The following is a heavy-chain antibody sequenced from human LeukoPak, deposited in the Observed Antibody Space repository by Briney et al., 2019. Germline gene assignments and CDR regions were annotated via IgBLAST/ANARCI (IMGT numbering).Heavy chain of an antibody. D-gene: IGHD3-22*01. V-gene: IGHV4-34*01. CDR2: INHSGST. CDR1: GGSFSGYY. J-gene: IGHJ4*02. CDR3: ARLYDGREVDY. Sequence: SETLSLTCAVYGGSFSGYYWSWIRQPPGKGLEWIGEINHSGSTNYNPSLKSRVTISVDTSKNQFSLKLSSVTAADTAVYYCARLYDGREVDYWGQGTLVTVSS.